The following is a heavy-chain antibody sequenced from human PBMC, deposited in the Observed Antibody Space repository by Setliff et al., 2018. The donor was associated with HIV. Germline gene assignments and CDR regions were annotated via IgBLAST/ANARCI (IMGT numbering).Heavy chain of an antibody. CDR2: IYSSGST. D-gene: IGHD5-18*01. J-gene: IGHJ5*02. V-gene: IGHV4-4*07. Sequence: PSETLSLPCTVSGGSISSYYGSWIRQSAGKGLEWIGRIYSSGSTNYNPSLKSRVTLSVDTSKNQFPLKLSSVTAADTAVYDCARDGGYSYARINWFDPWGQGTLVTVSS. CDR3: ARDGGYSYARINWFDP. CDR1: GGSISSYY.